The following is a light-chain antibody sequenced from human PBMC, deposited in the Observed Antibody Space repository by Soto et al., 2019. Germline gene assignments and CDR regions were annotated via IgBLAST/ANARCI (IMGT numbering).Light chain of an antibody. V-gene: IGLV1-44*01. CDR2: SNN. Sequence: QSVLTQPPSASGTPGQRVTISCSGSSSNIGSNYVYWYQQFPGTAPKLLIYSNNQRPSGVPDRFSGSKSGTSASLAISGLQSEDEADYYCAAWDDSLNGVVFGGGTKVTVL. J-gene: IGLJ2*01. CDR3: AAWDDSLNGVV. CDR1: SSNIGSNY.